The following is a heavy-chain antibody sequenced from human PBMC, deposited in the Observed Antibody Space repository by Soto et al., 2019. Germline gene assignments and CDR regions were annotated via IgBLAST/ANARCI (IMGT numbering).Heavy chain of an antibody. CDR2: ISAYNGNT. CDR1: GYTFTSYG. CDR3: ARITIFGVVLAPFDY. V-gene: IGHV1-18*01. J-gene: IGHJ4*02. D-gene: IGHD3-3*01. Sequence: EASVKVCCKASGYTFTSYGISWVRQANGQGLEWMGWISAYNGNTNYAQKLQDRVTMTTDTSTSTAYMELRSLRSDDTAVYYCARITIFGVVLAPFDYWGQGTLVTVSS.